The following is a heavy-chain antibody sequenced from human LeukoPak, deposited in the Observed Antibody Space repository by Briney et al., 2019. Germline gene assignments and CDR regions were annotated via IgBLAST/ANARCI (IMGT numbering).Heavy chain of an antibody. V-gene: IGHV4-59*01. CDR1: GGSFSGYY. J-gene: IGHJ6*02. Sequence: SETLSLTCAVYGGSFSGYYWSWIRQPPGKGLEWIGYIYYSGSTNYNPSLKSRVTISVDTSKNQFSLKLSSVTAADTAVYYCARVAPTEDYYYYGMDVWGQGTTVTVSS. D-gene: IGHD4-17*01. CDR3: ARVAPTEDYYYYGMDV. CDR2: IYYSGST.